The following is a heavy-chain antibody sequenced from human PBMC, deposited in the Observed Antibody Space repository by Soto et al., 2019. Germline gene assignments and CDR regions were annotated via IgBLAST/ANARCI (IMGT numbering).Heavy chain of an antibody. D-gene: IGHD3-3*01. CDR1: GFTFSSYS. CDR3: ARVATVFGVAPYGMDV. CDR2: TSFDGSNK. Sequence: QVQLVESGGGVVQPGRSLRLSCAASGFTFSSYSMHWVHQAPGKGLQWVAVTSFDGSNKYYAASVKGRFTISRDNSKNTLYLQMNSLRGDDTAVYYCARVATVFGVAPYGMDVWGQGTTVTVSS. J-gene: IGHJ6*02. V-gene: IGHV3-30-3*01.